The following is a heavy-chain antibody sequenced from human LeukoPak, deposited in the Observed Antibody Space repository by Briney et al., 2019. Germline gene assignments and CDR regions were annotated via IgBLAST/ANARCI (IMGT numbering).Heavy chain of an antibody. CDR2: IIPIFGTA. CDR3: ARTMSYHWRIDY. V-gene: IGHV1-69*06. D-gene: IGHD3-16*02. Sequence: ASVKVSCKASGGTFSSYAISWVRQAPGQGLEWMGGIIPIFGTANYAQKFQGRVTITADKSTSTAYMELSSLRSEDTAVYYCARTMSYHWRIDYWGQGTLVTVSS. J-gene: IGHJ4*02. CDR1: GGTFSSYA.